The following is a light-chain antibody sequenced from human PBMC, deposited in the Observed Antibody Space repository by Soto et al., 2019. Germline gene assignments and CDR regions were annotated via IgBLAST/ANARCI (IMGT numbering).Light chain of an antibody. CDR2: HVS. Sequence: QSVLTQPASVSGSPGQSITISCTGTSSDFGGYNYVSWYQQHPGKAPQLMISHVSDRPSGVSNRFSGSKSGNTASLTISGLQAEDEADYYCSSYTSSRTFVFGTGTNVTVL. V-gene: IGLV2-14*03. CDR3: SSYTSSRTFV. CDR1: SSDFGGYNY. J-gene: IGLJ1*01.